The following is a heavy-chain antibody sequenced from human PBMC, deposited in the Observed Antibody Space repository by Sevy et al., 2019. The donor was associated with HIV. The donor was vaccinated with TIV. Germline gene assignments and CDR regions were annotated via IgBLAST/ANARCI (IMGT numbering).Heavy chain of an antibody. CDR1: GFSFSTYN. CDR2: ISSSSTYI. J-gene: IGHJ4*02. D-gene: IGHD5-12*01. Sequence: GGSLRLSCAASGFSFSTYNMNWVGQAPGKGLVSVSSISSSSTYIYYADSVKGRFTISRDNAQNSLYLQMNSLRAEDTAVYYCARDLSDYGGYAYWGRGTLVTVSS. CDR3: ARDLSDYGGYAY. V-gene: IGHV3-21*06.